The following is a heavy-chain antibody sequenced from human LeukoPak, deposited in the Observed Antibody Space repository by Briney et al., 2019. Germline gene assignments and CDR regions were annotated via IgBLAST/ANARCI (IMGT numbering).Heavy chain of an antibody. Sequence: PGGSLRLSCAASGFTFSSYEMNWVRQAPGKGLEWVSYISSSGSTIYYADSVKGRFTISRDNAKNSLYLQMNSLRAEDTAVYYCASDTMVRGVIIRSGYWGQGTLVTV. D-gene: IGHD3-10*01. CDR2: ISSSGSTI. CDR3: ASDTMVRGVIIRSGY. J-gene: IGHJ4*02. V-gene: IGHV3-48*03. CDR1: GFTFSSYE.